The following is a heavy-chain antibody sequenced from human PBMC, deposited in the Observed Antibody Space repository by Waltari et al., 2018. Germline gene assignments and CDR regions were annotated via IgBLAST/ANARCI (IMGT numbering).Heavy chain of an antibody. J-gene: IGHJ4*02. V-gene: IGHV4-39*07. Sequence: QLQLQESGPGLVKPSETLSLTCTVSGGSISSSRYYWGWIRQPPGKGLEWIGSIYYSGSTYYNPSLKSRVTISVDTSKNQFSLKLSSVTAADTAVYYCAIVDGYNLVRGYYFDYWGQGTLVTVSS. CDR3: AIVDGYNLVRGYYFDY. D-gene: IGHD5-12*01. CDR2: IYYSGST. CDR1: GGSISSSRYY.